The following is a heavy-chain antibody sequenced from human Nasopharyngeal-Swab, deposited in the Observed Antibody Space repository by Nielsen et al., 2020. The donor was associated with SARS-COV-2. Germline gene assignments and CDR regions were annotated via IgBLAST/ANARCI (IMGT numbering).Heavy chain of an antibody. J-gene: IGHJ6*02. CDR1: GGSFNGFY. CDR2: INHNERT. V-gene: IGHV4-34*01. Sequence: SETLSLTCSVSGGSFNGFYWNWILQAPGKGLEWIGEINHNERTNYNPSLKRRIAMLVDTSNNQVSLKVSSVSAGDTAVYYCARAGRVGDAYTGLDVWGQGTTVTVSS. D-gene: IGHD5-24*01. CDR3: ARAGRVGDAYTGLDV.